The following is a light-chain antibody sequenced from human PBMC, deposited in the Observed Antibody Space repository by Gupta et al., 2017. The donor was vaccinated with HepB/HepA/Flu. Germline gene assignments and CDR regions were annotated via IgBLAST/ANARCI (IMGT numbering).Light chain of an antibody. CDR1: QSVLYSANNRNY. Sequence: DIVMTQSPDSLAVSLGERATINCKSSQSVLYSANNRNYLGWYQQKSGQPPKLLIYWASTRESGVPDRFSGSGSGTDFTLTISSLQAEDVAVYYCQQYYSNSWTFGQGTKVEIK. CDR2: WAS. CDR3: QQYYSNSWT. V-gene: IGKV4-1*01. J-gene: IGKJ1*01.